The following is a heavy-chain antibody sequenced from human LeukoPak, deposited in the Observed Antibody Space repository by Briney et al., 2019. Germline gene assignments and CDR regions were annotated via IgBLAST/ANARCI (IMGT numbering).Heavy chain of an antibody. CDR2: INSDGSST. Sequence: GGSLRLSCAASGFTFSSYWMHWVRQAPGKGLVWVSRINSDGSSTSYADSVKGRFTISRDNAKNTLYLQMNSLRAEDTAVYYCTRVSSSWGLYYYYYMDVWGKGTTVTVSS. CDR3: TRVSSSWGLYYYYYMDV. D-gene: IGHD6-13*01. J-gene: IGHJ6*03. V-gene: IGHV3-74*01. CDR1: GFTFSSYW.